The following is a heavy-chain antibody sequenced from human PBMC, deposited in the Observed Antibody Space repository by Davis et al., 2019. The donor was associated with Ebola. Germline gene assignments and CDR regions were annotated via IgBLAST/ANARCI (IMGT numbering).Heavy chain of an antibody. Sequence: MPSETPSLTCAVCGGSFSGYYWSWIRQPPGKGLEWIGEINHSGSTNYNPSLKSRVTISVDTSKNQFSLKLSSVTAADTAVYYCARGRTIWYGMDVWGQGTTVTVSS. V-gene: IGHV4-34*01. CDR3: ARGRTIWYGMDV. CDR1: GGSFSGYY. D-gene: IGHD3-3*01. CDR2: INHSGST. J-gene: IGHJ6*02.